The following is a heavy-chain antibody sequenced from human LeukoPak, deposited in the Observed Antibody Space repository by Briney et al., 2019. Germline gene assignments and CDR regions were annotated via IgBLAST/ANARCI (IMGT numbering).Heavy chain of an antibody. CDR1: GGSFSGYY. D-gene: IGHD3-16*02. Sequence: SETLSLTCAVYGGSFSGYYWSWIRQPPGKGLEWIGEINHSGSTNYNPSLKSRVTISVDTSKNQFSLKLSSVTAADTAVYYCARSRADYDYVWGSYRYSAFDIWGQGTMVTVSS. CDR3: ARSRADYDYVWGSYRYSAFDI. CDR2: INHSGST. V-gene: IGHV4-34*01. J-gene: IGHJ3*02.